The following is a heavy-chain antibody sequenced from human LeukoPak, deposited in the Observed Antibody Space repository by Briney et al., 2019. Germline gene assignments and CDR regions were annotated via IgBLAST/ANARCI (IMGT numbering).Heavy chain of an antibody. V-gene: IGHV4-38-2*02. CDR1: GYSISSGYY. D-gene: IGHD3-22*01. CDR2: IYHNGDT. CDR3: AREGGSGYYPSPLGFDY. Sequence: SATLSLTCAVSGYSISSGYYWGWIRQPPGEGVEWIASIYHNGDTYYNSSLKSRVTISVDTSKNQFSLKLSSVTAADTAVYYCAREGGSGYYPSPLGFDYWGQGTLVTVSS. J-gene: IGHJ4*02.